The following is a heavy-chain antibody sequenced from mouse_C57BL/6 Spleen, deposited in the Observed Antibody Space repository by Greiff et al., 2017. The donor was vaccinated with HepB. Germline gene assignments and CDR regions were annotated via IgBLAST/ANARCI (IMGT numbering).Heavy chain of an antibody. CDR2: INYDGSST. Sequence: DVHLVESEGGLVQPGSSMKLSCTASGFTFSDYYMAWVRQVPEKGLEWVANINYDGSSTYYLDSLKSRFIISRDNAKNILYLQMSSLKSEDTATYYCARDLLGWYFDVWGTGTTVTVSS. CDR3: ARDLLGWYFDV. D-gene: IGHD2-1*01. V-gene: IGHV5-16*01. J-gene: IGHJ1*03. CDR1: GFTFSDYY.